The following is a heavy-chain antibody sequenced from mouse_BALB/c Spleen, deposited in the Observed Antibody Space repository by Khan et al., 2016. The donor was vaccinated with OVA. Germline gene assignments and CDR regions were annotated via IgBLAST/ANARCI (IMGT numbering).Heavy chain of an antibody. Sequence: EVQLQQPGPELVEPGASVKMSCKASGYTFTNYVMHWVKQRPGQGLEWIGYINPYIADTRYNEKFKGKATLTSDISSTTAYMELSSLTSADSAVYYWAREASSWDFSFPYWGQGTLVTVSA. CDR2: INPYIADT. CDR1: GYTFTNYV. V-gene: IGHV1S136*01. D-gene: IGHD4-1*01. J-gene: IGHJ3*01. CDR3: AREASSWDFSFPY.